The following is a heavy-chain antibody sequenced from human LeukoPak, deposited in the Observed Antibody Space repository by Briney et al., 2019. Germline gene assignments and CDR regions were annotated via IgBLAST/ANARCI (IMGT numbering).Heavy chain of an antibody. V-gene: IGHV7-4-1*02. D-gene: IGHD3-22*01. CDR2: IDTNTGNP. J-gene: IGHJ4*02. Sequence: GASVKVSCKVSGYTLTELSMHWVRQAPGQGLEWMGWIDTNTGNPTYAQGFIGRFVFSLDTSVTTAYLQISSLKAEDTAVYYCARGYDTTGYFSYWGQGTLVAVSS. CDR1: GYTLTELS. CDR3: ARGYDTTGYFSY.